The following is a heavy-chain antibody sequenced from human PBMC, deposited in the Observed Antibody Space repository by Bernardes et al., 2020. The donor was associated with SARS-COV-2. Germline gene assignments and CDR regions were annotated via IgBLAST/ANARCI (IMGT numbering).Heavy chain of an antibody. V-gene: IGHV3-23*01. D-gene: IGHD5-12*01. Sequence: GGSLRLSCAASGFTFSSYAMSWVRQAPGKGLECVSAISGSGGSTYYADSVKGRFTISRDNSKNTLYLQMNSLRAEDTAVYYCASTGSRLRLGTGFFDYWGQGTLVTVSS. J-gene: IGHJ4*02. CDR1: GFTFSSYA. CDR2: ISGSGGST. CDR3: ASTGSRLRLGTGFFDY.